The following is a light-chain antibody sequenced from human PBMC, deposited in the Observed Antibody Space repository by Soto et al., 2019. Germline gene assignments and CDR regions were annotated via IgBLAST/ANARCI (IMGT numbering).Light chain of an antibody. J-gene: IGKJ1*01. CDR2: DAS. CDR1: QSISSW. CDR3: QQYKSYSWT. V-gene: IGKV1-5*01. Sequence: DIQMTQSPSTLSASVGDRVTITCRASQSISSWLAWYHQKPGQAPKLLIYDASNLESGVPSRFSGSGSGTEFTLTISSLQPDDFAIYYCQQYKSYSWTFGQGTRWIS.